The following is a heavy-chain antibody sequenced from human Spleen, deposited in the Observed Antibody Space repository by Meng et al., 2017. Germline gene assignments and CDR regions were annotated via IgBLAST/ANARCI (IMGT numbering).Heavy chain of an antibody. Sequence: GESLKISCAASGFTFSSYAMNWVRQAPGKGLEWVSYISSSGSITHYADSVKGRFTVSRDNAKKSLYLQMNSLRAEDTAVYYCARDKATTNYWGQGTLVTVSS. CDR1: GFTFSSYA. D-gene: IGHD4-17*01. CDR2: ISSSGSIT. V-gene: IGHV3-48*04. J-gene: IGHJ4*02. CDR3: ARDKATTNY.